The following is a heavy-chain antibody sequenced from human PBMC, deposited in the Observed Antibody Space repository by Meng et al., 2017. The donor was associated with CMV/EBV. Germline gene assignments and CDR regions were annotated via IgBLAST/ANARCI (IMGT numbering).Heavy chain of an antibody. V-gene: IGHV3-30-3*01. CDR3: ARETYNWNYGEFDY. D-gene: IGHD1-7*01. J-gene: IGHJ4*02. CDR2: ISYDGSNK. Sequence: QVQLVESXXGXVQPGXXLXXXXXASGFTFSSYAMHWVRQAPGKGLEWVAVISYDGSNKYYADSVKGRFTISRDNSKNTLYLQMNSLRAEDTAVYYCARETYNWNYGEFDYWGQGTLVTVSS. CDR1: GFTFSSYA.